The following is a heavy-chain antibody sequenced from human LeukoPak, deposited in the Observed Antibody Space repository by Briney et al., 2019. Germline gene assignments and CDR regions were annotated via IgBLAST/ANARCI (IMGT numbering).Heavy chain of an antibody. Sequence: SETLSLTCAVYGGSSSGYYWSWIRQPPGKGLEWIGEINHSGSTNYNPSLKSRVTISVDTSKNQFSLKLSSVTAADTAVYYCARGPTYYYDSSGYPWGQGTLVTVSS. J-gene: IGHJ5*02. CDR1: GGSSSGYY. D-gene: IGHD3-22*01. CDR2: INHSGST. V-gene: IGHV4-34*01. CDR3: ARGPTYYYDSSGYP.